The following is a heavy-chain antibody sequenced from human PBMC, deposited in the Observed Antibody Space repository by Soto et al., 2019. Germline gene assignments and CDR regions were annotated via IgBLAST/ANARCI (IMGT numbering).Heavy chain of an antibody. V-gene: IGHV1-2*02. D-gene: IGHD6-13*01. J-gene: IGHJ4*02. CDR2: INPNSGGT. CDR1: GYTFTGYY. CDR3: ARDRTRGLAAAGPDY. Sequence: ASVKVSCKASGYTFTGYYMHWVRQAPGQGLEWMGWINPNSGGTNYAQKFQGRVTMTRDTSISTAYMELSRLRSDDTAVYYCARDRTRGLAAAGPDYWGQVTLVTVSS.